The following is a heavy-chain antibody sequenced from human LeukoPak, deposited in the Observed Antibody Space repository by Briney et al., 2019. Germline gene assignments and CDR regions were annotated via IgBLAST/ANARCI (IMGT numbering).Heavy chain of an antibody. CDR3: ARHAGGISATGTRPFDY. CDR2: IYYSGST. Sequence: KPSETLSLTCTVSGASFSSSTYYWGWIRQPPGKGLEWIGSIYYSGSTYYNPSLKSRATMSVDTSKNQFSLKLSSVTVADTAVYYCARHAGGISATGTRPFDYWGQGTLVTVSS. V-gene: IGHV4-39*01. CDR1: GASFSSSTYY. J-gene: IGHJ4*02. D-gene: IGHD6-13*01.